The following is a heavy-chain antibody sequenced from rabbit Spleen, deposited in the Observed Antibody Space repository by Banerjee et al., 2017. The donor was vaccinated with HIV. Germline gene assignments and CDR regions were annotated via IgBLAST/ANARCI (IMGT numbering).Heavy chain of an antibody. J-gene: IGHJ6*01. D-gene: IGHD8-1*01. V-gene: IGHV1S45*01. Sequence: QEQLVESGGGLVQPEGSLALTCKASGFTISSSHWICWVRQAPGKGLEWIGCIYTGDGNTYYASWAKGRFTISKTSSTTVTLQMTSLTAADTATYFCARGDTGGRSPTFGLWGPGTLVTVS. CDR2: IYTGDGNT. CDR3: ARGDTGGRSPTFGL. CDR1: GFTISSSHW.